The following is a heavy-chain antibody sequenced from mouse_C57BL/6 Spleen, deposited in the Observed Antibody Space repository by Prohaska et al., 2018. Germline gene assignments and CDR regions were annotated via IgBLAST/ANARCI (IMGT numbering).Heavy chain of an antibody. V-gene: IGHV1-26*01. J-gene: IGHJ4*01. CDR2: INPNNGGT. D-gene: IGHD1-1*01. CDR3: ARHYGSRDY. Sequence: HGKSLEWIGDINPNNGGTSYNQKFKGKATLTVDKSSSTAYMELRSLTSEDSAVYYCARHYGSRDYWGQGTSVTVSS.